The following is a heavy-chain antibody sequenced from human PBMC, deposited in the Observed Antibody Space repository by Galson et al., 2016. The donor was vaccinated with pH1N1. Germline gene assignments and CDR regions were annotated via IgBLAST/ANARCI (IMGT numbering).Heavy chain of an antibody. CDR2: IIGVFGTT. CDR3: ARRDGYTLTFLDY. CDR1: GGIFNNYG. V-gene: IGHV1-69*01. Sequence: QSGAEVKKPGESLRISCKASGGIFNNYGISWVRQAPGQGLEWTGGIIGVFGTTKYAQKFQDRVTITEAESTSTVYMEMSGLRSEDTAGDYCARRDGYTLTFLDYWGQGTLVTVAS. J-gene: IGHJ4*02. D-gene: IGHD5-24*01.